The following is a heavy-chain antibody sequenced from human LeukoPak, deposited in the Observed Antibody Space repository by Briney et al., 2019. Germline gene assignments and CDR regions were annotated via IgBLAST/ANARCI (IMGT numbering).Heavy chain of an antibody. CDR3: ARRDFWSGYSHDY. CDR2: ICYSGST. D-gene: IGHD3-3*01. J-gene: IGHJ4*02. V-gene: IGHV4-59*01. Sequence: SETLSLTCSVSGDSINAYYWSWIRQPPGKGLEWIGYICYSGSTDYNPSLKSRVTLSVDTSKDQFSLELTSVTPADTAVYFCARRDFWSGYSHDYWGQGTLVTVSS. CDR1: GDSINAYY.